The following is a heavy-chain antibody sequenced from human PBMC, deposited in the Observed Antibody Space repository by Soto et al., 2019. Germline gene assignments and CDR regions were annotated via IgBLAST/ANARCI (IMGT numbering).Heavy chain of an antibody. Sequence: SVKVSCKASGGTFSSYTISWVRQAPGQGLEWMGRIIPILGIANYAQKFQGRVTITADKSTSTAYMELSSLRSEDTAVYYCARDLGYSSSSVYFDYWGQGTLVTVSS. CDR1: GGTFSSYT. J-gene: IGHJ4*02. D-gene: IGHD6-6*01. CDR2: IIPILGIA. V-gene: IGHV1-69*04. CDR3: ARDLGYSSSSVYFDY.